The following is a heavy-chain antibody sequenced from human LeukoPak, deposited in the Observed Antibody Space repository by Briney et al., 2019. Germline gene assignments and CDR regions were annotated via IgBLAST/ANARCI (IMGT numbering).Heavy chain of an antibody. J-gene: IGHJ4*02. CDR2: IYYSGST. V-gene: IGHV4-30-4*02. CDR3: ARGEGQAVSAFDY. CDR1: GGSISSGDYY. Sequence: SETLSLTCTVSGGSISSGDYYWSWIRQPPGKGLEWIGYIYYSGSTYYNPSLKSRVTISVDTSKNQFSLRLSSLTAADTAVYYCARGEGQAVSAFDYWGQGMLVTVSS. D-gene: IGHD2-21*02.